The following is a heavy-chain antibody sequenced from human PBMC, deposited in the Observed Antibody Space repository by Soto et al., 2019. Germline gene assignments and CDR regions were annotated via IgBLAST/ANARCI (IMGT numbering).Heavy chain of an antibody. CDR2: IRSKAYGGTT. J-gene: IGHJ6*02. CDR3: TRGVDSSGYYYFYYYGMDV. V-gene: IGHV3-49*04. Sequence: SLRLSCTASGFTFGDYAMSWVRQAPGKGLEWVGFIRSKAYGGTTEYAASVKGRFTISRDDSKSIAYLQMNSLKTEDTAVYYCTRGVDSSGYYYFYYYGMDVWGQGTTVTVSS. D-gene: IGHD3-22*01. CDR1: GFTFGDYA.